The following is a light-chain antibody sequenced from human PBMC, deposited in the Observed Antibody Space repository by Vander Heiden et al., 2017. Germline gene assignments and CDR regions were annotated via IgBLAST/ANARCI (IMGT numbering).Light chain of an antibody. Sequence: EIVLTQSPGTLSLSPGERATLSCRASQSVSSSYLAWYQQKPGQAPRLLIYGASGRATGIPDRFSGSGSGTDFTLTISRLEPEDFAVYYCQQYGSSPLTFGGGTKVEI. J-gene: IGKJ4*01. CDR3: QQYGSSPLT. CDR2: GAS. CDR1: QSVSSSY. V-gene: IGKV3-20*01.